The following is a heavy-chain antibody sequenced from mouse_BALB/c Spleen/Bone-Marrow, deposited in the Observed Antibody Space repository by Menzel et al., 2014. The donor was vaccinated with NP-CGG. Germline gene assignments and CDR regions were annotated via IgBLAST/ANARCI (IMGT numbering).Heavy chain of an antibody. CDR3: ARRAGGWYFDV. V-gene: IGHV1S29*02. CDR2: IYPYNGGT. CDR1: GYTFTDYN. Sequence: VQLQQSGPELVKPGASVKISCKASGYTFTDYNMHWVKQSHGKSLEWIGYIYPYNGGTGYNQKFKSKATLTVGNSSSTAYMELRSLTSEDSAVYYCARRAGGWYFDVWGAGTTVTVSS. D-gene: IGHD3-1*01. J-gene: IGHJ1*01.